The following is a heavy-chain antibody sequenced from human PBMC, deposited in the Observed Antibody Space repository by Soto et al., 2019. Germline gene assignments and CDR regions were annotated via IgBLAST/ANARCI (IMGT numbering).Heavy chain of an antibody. CDR3: VKDDGGYPSTAPH. J-gene: IGHJ4*02. CDR1: GITISNYP. D-gene: IGHD3-22*01. Sequence: EVQLREFGGGLVQPGGSLRLSCAASGITISNYPMSWVRQAPGKGLDWVSGISGSGDRTYYGDSAKGRFTISKDISKNSLSLQLDSLGVEDTAVYFCVKDDGGYPSTAPHWGQGTLVTVSS. V-gene: IGHV3-23*01. CDR2: ISGSGDRT.